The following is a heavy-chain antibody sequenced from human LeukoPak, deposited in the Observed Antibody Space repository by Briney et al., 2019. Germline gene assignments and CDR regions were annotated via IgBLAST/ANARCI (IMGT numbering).Heavy chain of an antibody. V-gene: IGHV4-39*01. CDR2: IYYSGST. D-gene: IGHD6-19*01. CDR1: GGSISSSPDY. CDR3: ARHASVDGNWPRPLDY. J-gene: IGHJ4*02. Sequence: PSETLSLTCTVSGGSISSSPDYWGWIRQPPGKGLEWIGNIYYSGSTYYNASLKTRVTISVDTSKNQFSLKLTSVTAADTAVYYCARHASVDGNWPRPLDYWGQGSLVTVSS.